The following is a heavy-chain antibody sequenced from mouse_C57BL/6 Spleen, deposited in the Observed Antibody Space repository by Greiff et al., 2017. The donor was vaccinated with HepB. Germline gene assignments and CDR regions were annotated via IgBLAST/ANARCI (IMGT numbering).Heavy chain of an antibody. CDR3: TRRSSYYAMDY. Sequence: VQLQQSGAELVRPGASVTLSCKASGYTFTDYEMHWVKQTPVHGLEWIGAIDPETGGTAYNQKFKGKAILTADNSSSTAYMELRSLTSEDSAVYYCTRRSSYYAMDYWGQGTSVTVSS. CDR1: GYTFTDYE. V-gene: IGHV1-15*01. D-gene: IGHD1-1*01. J-gene: IGHJ4*01. CDR2: IDPETGGT.